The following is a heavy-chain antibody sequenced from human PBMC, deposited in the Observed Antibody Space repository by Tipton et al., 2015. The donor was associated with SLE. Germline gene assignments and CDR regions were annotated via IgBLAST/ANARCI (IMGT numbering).Heavy chain of an antibody. CDR2: ISSSSSYI. V-gene: IGHV3-21*01. D-gene: IGHD6-13*01. CDR3: ARDVIAAAGALDY. J-gene: IGHJ4*02. Sequence: QLVQSGGGLVQPGGSLRLSCAASGFTFSSYSMNWVRQAPGKGLEWVSSISSSSSYIYYADSVKGRFTISRDNAKNSLYLQMNSLRAEDTAVYYCARDVIAAAGALDYWGQGTLVTVSS. CDR1: GFTFSSYS.